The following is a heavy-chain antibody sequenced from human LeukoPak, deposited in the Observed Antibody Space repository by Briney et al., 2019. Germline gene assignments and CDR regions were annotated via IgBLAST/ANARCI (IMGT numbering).Heavy chain of an antibody. CDR2: IYPGESIYASENT. CDR1: GVSISAYY. D-gene: IGHD4-17*01. Sequence: SETLSLTCSVSGVSISAYYWSWIRQPAGKGLEWIGRIYPGESIYASENTNYNPSLKSRVSMSGDTSENQVSLKLRSVTAADTAVYYCARGPTTVTTIFDSWGQGTLVTVSS. CDR3: ARGPTTVTTIFDS. V-gene: IGHV4-4*07. J-gene: IGHJ4*02.